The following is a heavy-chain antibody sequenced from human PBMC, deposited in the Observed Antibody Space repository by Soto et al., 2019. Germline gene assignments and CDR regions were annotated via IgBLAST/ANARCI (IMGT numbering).Heavy chain of an antibody. Sequence: SETLSLTCIVSGESISSSSYYWGWIRQPPGKGLEWIGSIYYSGRTYYNPSFKSRVTISIDTSKNQFSLKLSSVTATDTAVYYCTRQRTTVVTQAYFDHWGQGALVTVSS. CDR2: IYYSGRT. CDR3: TRQRTTVVTQAYFDH. J-gene: IGHJ4*02. V-gene: IGHV4-39*01. CDR1: GESISSSSYY. D-gene: IGHD2-21*02.